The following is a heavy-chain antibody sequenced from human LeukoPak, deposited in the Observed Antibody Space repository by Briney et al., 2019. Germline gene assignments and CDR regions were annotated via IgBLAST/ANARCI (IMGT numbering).Heavy chain of an antibody. J-gene: IGHJ5*02. CDR2: IIPLLGIT. V-gene: IGHV1-69*04. Sequence: SVKVSCKASGYTFTSYYMHWVRQAPGQGLEWMGMIIPLLGITNYAQIFQGRVTISADKSTTTAYMELSSLRSEDTAVYYCARARRVRGVSPDYSWLDPWGQGTLVTVSS. D-gene: IGHD3-10*01. CDR3: ARARRVRGVSPDYSWLDP. CDR1: GYTFTSYY.